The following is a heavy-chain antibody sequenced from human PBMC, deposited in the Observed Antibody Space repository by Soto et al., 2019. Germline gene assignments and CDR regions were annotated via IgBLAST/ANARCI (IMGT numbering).Heavy chain of an antibody. Sequence: EVQLVESGGGLVQPGGSLRLSCAASGFTFSDHYMDWVRQAPGKGLEWIGRTKNKPKSYTTQYAASVKGRFTISRDDSINSLHLQMESLRADDTAVYYCARYIVATKYLDYWGQGTLVTVSS. J-gene: IGHJ4*02. CDR2: TKNKPKSYTT. D-gene: IGHD5-12*01. V-gene: IGHV3-72*01. CDR1: GFTFSDHY. CDR3: ARYIVATKYLDY.